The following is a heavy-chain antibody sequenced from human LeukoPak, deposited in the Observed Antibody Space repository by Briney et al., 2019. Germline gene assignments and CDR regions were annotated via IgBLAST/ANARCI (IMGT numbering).Heavy chain of an antibody. D-gene: IGHD4-17*01. CDR1: GFTFSDYW. CDR3: ARDRGLHPIDY. J-gene: IGHJ4*02. Sequence: GGSLRLSCTASGFTFSDYWMTWVRQAPGKGPEWVANIKQDGSQRYYVDSVRGRFTISRDNAKNSLFLQMNGLRAEDTAVYYCARDRGLHPIDYWGQGTLVTVSS. CDR2: IKQDGSQR. V-gene: IGHV3-7*01.